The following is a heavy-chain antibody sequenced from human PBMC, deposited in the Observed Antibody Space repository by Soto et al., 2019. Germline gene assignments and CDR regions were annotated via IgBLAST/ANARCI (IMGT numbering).Heavy chain of an antibody. V-gene: IGHV3-23*01. D-gene: IGHD6-19*01. CDR3: AKGAPYSSGWSDFDY. CDR2: ISISGDST. CDR1: GFTFSSYA. J-gene: IGHJ4*02. Sequence: EVQLLESGGDLVQPGGSLRLSCAASGFTFSSYAMSWVRQAPGKGLEWVSAISISGDSTYYADSVKGRFTISRGNSKNTLYLQMNSLRAEDTAVYYCAKGAPYSSGWSDFDYWGQGTLVTVSS.